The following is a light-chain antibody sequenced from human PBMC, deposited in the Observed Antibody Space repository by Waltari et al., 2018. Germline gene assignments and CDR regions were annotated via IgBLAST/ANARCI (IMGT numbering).Light chain of an antibody. CDR1: QSITNW. CDR2: SAS. V-gene: IGKV1-5*01. CDR3: QQYDNYWT. Sequence: DIQMTQSPSTLSASVGVRGTITCRASQSITNWLAWYQQKPGKAPKLLIYSASNLESGVPSRFSGSGSGTESPLTISSLQPDYFATDYCQQYDNYWTFGQGTKVEIK. J-gene: IGKJ1*01.